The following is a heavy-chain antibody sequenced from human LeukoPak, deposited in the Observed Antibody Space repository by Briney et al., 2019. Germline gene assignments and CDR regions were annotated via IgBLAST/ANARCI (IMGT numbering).Heavy chain of an antibody. J-gene: IGHJ3*02. CDR2: INTNTGNP. CDR3: ARQGSSTGLLWFGELPDAFDI. V-gene: IGHV7-4-1*02. D-gene: IGHD3-10*01. CDR1: GYTFTSYA. Sequence: ASVKVSCKASGYTFTSYAMNWVRQAPGQGLEWMGWINTNTGNPTYAQGFTGRFVFSLDTSVSTAYLQISSLKAEDTAVYYCARQGSSTGLLWFGELPDAFDIWGQGTMVTVSS.